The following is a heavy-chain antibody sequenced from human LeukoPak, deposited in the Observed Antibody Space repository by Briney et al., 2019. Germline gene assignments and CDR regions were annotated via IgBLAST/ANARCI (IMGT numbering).Heavy chain of an antibody. V-gene: IGHV3-7*01. Sequence: QSGGSLRLSCEGSGFTFDDTMHWVRQAPGKGLEWVANIKQDGSEKYYVDSVKGRFTISRDNAKNSLYLQMNSLRAEDTAVYFCARPGYCSGDTCYVAFDIWGQGTMVTVSS. D-gene: IGHD2-15*01. CDR3: ARPGYCSGDTCYVAFDI. CDR2: IKQDGSEK. J-gene: IGHJ3*02. CDR1: GFTFDDT.